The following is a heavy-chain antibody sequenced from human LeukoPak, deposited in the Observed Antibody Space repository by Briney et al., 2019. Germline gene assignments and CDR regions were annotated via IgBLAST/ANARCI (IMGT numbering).Heavy chain of an antibody. CDR1: GGSISISSSY. J-gene: IGHJ4*02. CDR3: ATSRSANYYSGY. V-gene: IGHV4-39*07. D-gene: IGHD4/OR15-4a*01. Sequence: SETLSLTCTVSGGSISISSSYWGWIRQPPGKGLEWIGSIHYSGNTYYNPSLKSRVTISVDTSKNQFSLKLSSVTAADTAVYYCATSRSANYYSGYWGQGTLVTVSS. CDR2: IHYSGNT.